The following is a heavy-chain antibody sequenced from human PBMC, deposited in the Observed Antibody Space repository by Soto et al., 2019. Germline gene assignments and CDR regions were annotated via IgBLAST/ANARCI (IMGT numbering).Heavy chain of an antibody. CDR3: ARTTRSGSFNFDY. V-gene: IGHV1-69*13. CDR1: GGTFSSYA. CDR2: IIPIFGTA. Sequence: SVKVSCKASGGTFSSYAISWVRQAPGQGLEWMGGIIPIFGTANYAQKFQGRVTITADESTSTAYMELSSLRSEDTAVYYCARTTRSGSFNFDYWGQGTLVTVSS. D-gene: IGHD1-26*01. J-gene: IGHJ4*02.